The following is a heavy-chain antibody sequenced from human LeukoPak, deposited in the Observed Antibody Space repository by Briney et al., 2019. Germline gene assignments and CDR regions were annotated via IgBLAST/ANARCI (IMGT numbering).Heavy chain of an antibody. D-gene: IGHD2-8*01. Sequence: SETLSLTCTVSGGSISSSSYYWGWIRQPPGKGLEWIGSIYYSGSTYYNPSLKSRVTISVDTSKNQFSLKLSSVTAADTAVYYCGGQGNGGYGMDVWGQGITVTVSS. CDR1: GGSISSSSYY. J-gene: IGHJ6*02. CDR3: GGQGNGGYGMDV. CDR2: IYYSGST. V-gene: IGHV4-39*07.